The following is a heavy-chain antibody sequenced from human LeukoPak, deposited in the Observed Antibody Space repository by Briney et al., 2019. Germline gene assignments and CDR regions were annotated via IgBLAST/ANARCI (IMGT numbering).Heavy chain of an antibody. CDR2: ISSSGSYP. CDR1: GFTFRHYH. V-gene: IGHV3-11*05. CDR3: ARADSSSWFDS. Sequence: GGSLRLPCGASGFTFRHYHMTWIPQAPGKGLEGVSHISSSGSYPKYAHSVKRRFTISRDNHEKSLYLQMNSLRAEDTAVYYCARADSSSWFDSWGPGTLVTVSS. D-gene: IGHD6-13*01. J-gene: IGHJ5*01.